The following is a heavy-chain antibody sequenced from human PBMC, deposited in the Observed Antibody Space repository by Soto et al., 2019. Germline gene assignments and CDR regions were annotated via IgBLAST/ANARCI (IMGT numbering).Heavy chain of an antibody. J-gene: IGHJ5*02. CDR2: INAGNGNT. CDR1: GYTFTSYA. CDR3: AGVPGRSSTSSYSYWDDP. Sequence: ASVKVSCKASGYTFTSYAMHWVRQAPGQRLEWMGWINAGNGNTKYSQKFQGRVTITRDTSASTAYMELSSLRSEDTAVYYCAGVPGRSSTSSYSYWDDPSGERALVT. D-gene: IGHD2-2*01. V-gene: IGHV1-3*01.